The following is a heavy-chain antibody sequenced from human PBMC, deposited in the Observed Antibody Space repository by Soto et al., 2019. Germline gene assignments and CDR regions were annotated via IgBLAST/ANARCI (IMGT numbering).Heavy chain of an antibody. Sequence: PSETLSLTCAVYGGSFSGYYWSWIRQPPGKGLEWIGEINHSGSTNYNPSLKSRVTISVDTSKNQFSLKLSSVTAADTAVYYCASHHGSGSYYYYYYGMDVWGQGTTVTVSS. J-gene: IGHJ6*02. V-gene: IGHV4-34*01. D-gene: IGHD3-10*01. CDR1: GGSFSGYY. CDR2: INHSGST. CDR3: ASHHGSGSYYYYYYGMDV.